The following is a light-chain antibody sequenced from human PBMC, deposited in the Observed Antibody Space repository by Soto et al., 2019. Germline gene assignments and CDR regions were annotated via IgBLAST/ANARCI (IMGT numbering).Light chain of an antibody. V-gene: IGLV2-14*03. J-gene: IGLJ1*01. CDR1: SSDVGAYNF. Sequence: QSALTQPASVSGSPGQSITISCTGTSSDVGAYNFVSWHQQHPGKAPKPMIYNVYDRPSGISYRFSGSKSGNTASLTISGLQGEDESDYYCTSFTSSTTYVFGTGTKGTVL. CDR2: NVY. CDR3: TSFTSSTTYV.